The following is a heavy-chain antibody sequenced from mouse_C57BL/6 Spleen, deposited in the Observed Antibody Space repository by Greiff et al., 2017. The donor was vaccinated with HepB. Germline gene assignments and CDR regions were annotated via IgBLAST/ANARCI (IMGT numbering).Heavy chain of an antibody. CDR2: IDPSDSYT. CDR3: AREGNYTFDY. J-gene: IGHJ2*01. D-gene: IGHD2-1*01. CDR1: GYTFTSYW. Sequence: VQLQQSGAELVKPGASVKLSCKASGYTFTSYWMQWVKQRPGQGLEWIGEIDPSDSYTNYNQKFKGKATLTVDTSSSTAYMQLSSLTSEDSAVYYCAREGNYTFDYWGQGTTLTVSS. V-gene: IGHV1-50*01.